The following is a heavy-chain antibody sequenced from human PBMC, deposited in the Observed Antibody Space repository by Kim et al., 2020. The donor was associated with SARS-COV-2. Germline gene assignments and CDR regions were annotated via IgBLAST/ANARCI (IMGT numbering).Heavy chain of an antibody. Sequence: SETLSLTCTVSGGSISSSSYYWGWIRQPPGKGLEWIGSIYYSGSTYYNPSLKSRVTISVDTSKNQFSLKLSSVTAADTAVYYCARHPWGNWFDPWGEGTL. CDR1: GGSISSSSYY. J-gene: IGHJ5*02. CDR2: IYYSGST. V-gene: IGHV4-39*01. CDR3: ARHPWGNWFDP. D-gene: IGHD3-16*01.